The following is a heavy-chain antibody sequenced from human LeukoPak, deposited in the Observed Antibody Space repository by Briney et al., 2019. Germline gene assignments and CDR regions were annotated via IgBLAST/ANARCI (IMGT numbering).Heavy chain of an antibody. D-gene: IGHD3-22*01. CDR1: GFTFSTYA. CDR3: ASGPDSSGYSYYYYGMDV. Sequence: GWALRLSCAASGFTFSTYALIWVRQAPAKGLAGVSVIYRGGSTHYPDSVKGRLTIYRHSSKNTLYLQMNSLRAEDTAVYYCASGPDSSGYSYYYYGMDVWGKGTTVTVSS. CDR2: IYRGGST. V-gene: IGHV3-53*04. J-gene: IGHJ6*04.